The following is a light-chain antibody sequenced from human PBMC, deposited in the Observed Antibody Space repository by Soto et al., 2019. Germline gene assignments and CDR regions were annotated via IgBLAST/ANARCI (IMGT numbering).Light chain of an antibody. V-gene: IGKV4-1*01. J-gene: IGKJ1*01. Sequence: DIVMTQSPDSLAVSLGERATINCKSSQSVLYSSNNNKYLAWYQQKPGQPPKLLIYWASTRESRVPDRFSGSGSGTDFTLTISSLQAEDVAVYYCQQYYSTPWTFGQGTKVEIK. CDR1: QSVLYSSNNNKY. CDR3: QQYYSTPWT. CDR2: WAS.